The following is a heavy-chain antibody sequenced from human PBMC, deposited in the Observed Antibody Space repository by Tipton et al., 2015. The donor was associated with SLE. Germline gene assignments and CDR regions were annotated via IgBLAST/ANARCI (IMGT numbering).Heavy chain of an antibody. Sequence: LSLTCTVSGGPITSSTYSWGWVRQPPGKGLEWIGSMYYSGSTYYKPSLKSRVTMSVDKSRNQFSLKLSSVTAADTAVYYCASSQVGRLGELSGSFDYWGQGTLVTVSS. CDR3: ASSQVGRLGELSGSFDY. J-gene: IGHJ4*02. V-gene: IGHV4-39*01. D-gene: IGHD3-16*02. CDR1: GGPITSSTYS. CDR2: MYYSGST.